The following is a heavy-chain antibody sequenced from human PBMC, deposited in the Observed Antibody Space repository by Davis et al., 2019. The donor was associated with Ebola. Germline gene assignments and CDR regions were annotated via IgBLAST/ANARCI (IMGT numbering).Heavy chain of an antibody. CDR3: AKGIVGGEGDYFDH. Sequence: PGGSLRLSCIASGFTFSSYSMTWVRQAPGKGLEWVSVIGSGGGDIQYADFVKGRLTISRDNSKNTLYLQMNSLRVEDTGIYYCAKGIVGGEGDYFDHWGQGTPVTVSS. CDR1: GFTFSSYS. D-gene: IGHD2-21*01. CDR2: IGSGGGDI. J-gene: IGHJ4*02. V-gene: IGHV3-23*01.